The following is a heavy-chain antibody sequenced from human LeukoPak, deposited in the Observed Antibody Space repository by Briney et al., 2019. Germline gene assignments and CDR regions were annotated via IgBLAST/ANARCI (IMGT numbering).Heavy chain of an antibody. CDR2: ISGSGGST. CDR1: GFTFSSYA. Sequence: HSGGSLRLSCAASGFTFSSYAMSWVRQAPGKGLEWVSAISGSGGSTYYADSVKGRFTISRDNSKNTLYLQMNSLRAEDTAVYYCAKDQSVTTFWDAFDIWGQGTMVTVSS. J-gene: IGHJ3*02. V-gene: IGHV3-23*01. D-gene: IGHD4-17*01. CDR3: AKDQSVTTFWDAFDI.